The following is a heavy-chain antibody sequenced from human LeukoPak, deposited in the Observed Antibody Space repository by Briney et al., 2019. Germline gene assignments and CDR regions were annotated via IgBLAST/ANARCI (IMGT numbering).Heavy chain of an antibody. CDR2: IYYSGST. J-gene: IGHJ4*02. D-gene: IGHD6-19*01. CDR1: GGSISSSSYY. Sequence: SETLSLTCTVSGGSISSSSYYWGWIRQPPGKGLEWIGSIYYSGSTYYNPSLKSRVTISVDTSKNQFSLKLSSVTAADTAVYYCARIRGWQIPDYWGQGTLVTVSS. CDR3: ARIRGWQIPDY. V-gene: IGHV4-39*07.